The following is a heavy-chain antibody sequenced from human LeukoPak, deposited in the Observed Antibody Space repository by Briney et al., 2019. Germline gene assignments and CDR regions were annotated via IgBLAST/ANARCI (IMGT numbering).Heavy chain of an antibody. D-gene: IGHD3-10*01. CDR2: INPNSGGT. J-gene: IGHJ4*02. V-gene: IGHV1-2*02. CDR3: ARVMVRGVAKHYFDY. Sequence: ASVKVSCKASGYTFTGYYMHWVRQAPGQGLEWMGWINPNSGGTNYAQKFQGRVTMTRDTSISTAYMELSRLRSDDTAVYYCARVMVRGVAKHYFDYWGQGTLVTVSS. CDR1: GYTFTGYY.